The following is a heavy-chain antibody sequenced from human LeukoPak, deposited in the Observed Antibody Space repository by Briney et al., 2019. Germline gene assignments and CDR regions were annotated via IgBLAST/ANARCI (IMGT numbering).Heavy chain of an antibody. CDR1: GGTFSSYA. D-gene: IGHD3-16*02. J-gene: IGHJ4*02. CDR3: AREFPTYRSFDY. Sequence: SVKVSCKTSGGTFSSYAISWVRQAPGQGLEWMGRIIPILGIANYAQKFQGRVTITADKSTSTAYMELSSLRSEDTAVYYCAREFPTYRSFDYWGQGTLVTVSS. V-gene: IGHV1-69*04. CDR2: IIPILGIA.